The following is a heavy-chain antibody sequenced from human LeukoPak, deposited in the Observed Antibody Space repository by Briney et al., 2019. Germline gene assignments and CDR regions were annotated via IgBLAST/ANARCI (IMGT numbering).Heavy chain of an antibody. CDR1: GGSISSYY. V-gene: IGHV4-4*09. J-gene: IGHJ5*02. CDR3: ARVIRVCNSGGYWFAP. D-gene: IGHD2-15*01. Sequence: SETLSLTCTVSGGSISSYYWSWIRQPPGKGLEWIGYIYTSGSTNYNPSLKSRVTISVDTSKNQFSLKLSSVTAADTAVYYCARVIRVCNSGGYWFAPWGQGTVVTVS. CDR2: IYTSGST.